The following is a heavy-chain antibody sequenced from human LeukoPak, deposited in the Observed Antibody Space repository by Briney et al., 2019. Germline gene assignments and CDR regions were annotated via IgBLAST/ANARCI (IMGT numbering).Heavy chain of an antibody. D-gene: IGHD1-26*01. CDR1: GFTFSSHW. Sequence: GGSLRLSCAASGFTFSSHWMHWVRQAPGKGLVWVSRINSDGDSTSYADSVKGRFTISRDNAKNTLYLQMNSLRAEDTAVYYCARDAGGAYYRWFDPWGQGTLVTVSS. CDR2: INSDGDST. J-gene: IGHJ5*02. CDR3: ARDAGGAYYRWFDP. V-gene: IGHV3-74*01.